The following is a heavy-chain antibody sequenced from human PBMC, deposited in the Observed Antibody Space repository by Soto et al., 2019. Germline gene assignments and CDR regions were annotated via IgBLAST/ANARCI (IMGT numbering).Heavy chain of an antibody. CDR1: GGTFSSYA. D-gene: IGHD3-10*01. J-gene: IGHJ5*02. CDR2: IIPILGIA. Sequence: ASVKVSCKASGGTFSSYAISWVRRAPGQGLEWMGRIIPILGIANYAQKFQGRVTITADKSTSTAYMELSSLRSEDTAVYYCARIGGYGSGSSNWFDPWGQGTLVTVSS. V-gene: IGHV1-69*04. CDR3: ARIGGYGSGSSNWFDP.